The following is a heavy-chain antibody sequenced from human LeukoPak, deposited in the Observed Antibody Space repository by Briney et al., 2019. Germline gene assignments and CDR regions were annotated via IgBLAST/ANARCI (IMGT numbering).Heavy chain of an antibody. J-gene: IGHJ4*02. Sequence: GGSLRLSCAASGFTFSSYAMSWVRQAPGKGLEWVSAISGSGGSTYYADSVKGRFTISRDNSKNTLYLQMNSLRAEDTAVYYCARDSSSWYVYYFDYWGQGTLVTVSS. CDR1: GFTFSSYA. CDR2: ISGSGGST. D-gene: IGHD6-13*01. V-gene: IGHV3-23*01. CDR3: ARDSSSWYVYYFDY.